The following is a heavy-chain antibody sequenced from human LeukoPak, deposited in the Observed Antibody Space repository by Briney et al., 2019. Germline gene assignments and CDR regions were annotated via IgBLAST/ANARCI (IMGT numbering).Heavy chain of an antibody. CDR2: IYTSGST. V-gene: IGHV4-4*07. J-gene: IGHJ3*02. Sequence: PSETLSLTCTVSGGSISSYYWSWIRQPAGKGLEWIGRIYTSGSTNYNPSLKSRVTMSVDTSKNQFSLKLSSVTAADTAVYYCARGHYDSSGLVSGDAFDIWGQGTMVTVSS. D-gene: IGHD3-22*01. CDR1: GGSISSYY. CDR3: ARGHYDSSGLVSGDAFDI.